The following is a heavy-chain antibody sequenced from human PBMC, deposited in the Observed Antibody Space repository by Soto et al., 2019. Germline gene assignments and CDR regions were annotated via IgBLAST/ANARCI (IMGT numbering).Heavy chain of an antibody. CDR2: ISHDGSNK. V-gene: IGHV3-30*18. Sequence: QVQLVESGGGVVQPGRSLRLSCGASGFTFSSYGMHWVRQAPGKGLEWVALISHDGSNKYYADSVKGRFTISRDNSKNTLDLQMNSLRAEDTAVYYCAKDLDAYSSSCPADYWGRGTLVTVSS. CDR3: AKDLDAYSSSCPADY. J-gene: IGHJ4*02. D-gene: IGHD6-13*01. CDR1: GFTFSSYG.